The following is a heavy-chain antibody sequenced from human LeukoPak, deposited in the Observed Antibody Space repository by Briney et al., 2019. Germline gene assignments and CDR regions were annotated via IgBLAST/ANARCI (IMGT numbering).Heavy chain of an antibody. V-gene: IGHV3-48*03. D-gene: IGHD3-10*01. CDR3: ARDQYGSGDGYYMDV. Sequence: GGSLRLSCAASGFTFSSYEMNWVRQAPGKGLEWVSYISSSGSTIYYADSVKGRFTISRDNAKNSLYLQMNSLRAEDTAVYYCARDQYGSGDGYYMDVWGKGTTVTISS. J-gene: IGHJ6*03. CDR2: ISSSGSTI. CDR1: GFTFSSYE.